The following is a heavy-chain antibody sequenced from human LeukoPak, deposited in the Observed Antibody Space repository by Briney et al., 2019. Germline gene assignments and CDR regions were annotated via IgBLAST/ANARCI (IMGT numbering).Heavy chain of an antibody. J-gene: IGHJ4*02. CDR2: ISPSGRTL. CDR3: ARKGRDVYNFAD. D-gene: IGHD5-24*01. Sequence: GGSLRLSCVVSGITFSDYYMGWIRQTPGKGLECVSYISPSGRTLNYADSVKGRFTISRDNAKKSFYLQMNGLRADDTAVYYCARKGRDVYNFADWGQGTLVTVSS. CDR1: GITFSDYY. V-gene: IGHV3-11*01.